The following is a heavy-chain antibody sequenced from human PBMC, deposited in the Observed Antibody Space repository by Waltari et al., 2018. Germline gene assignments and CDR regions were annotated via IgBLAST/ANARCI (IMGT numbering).Heavy chain of an antibody. Sequence: QVQLQESGPGLVKPSETLSLTCTVPGGSISSYYWSWIRQPPGKGLEWIGYIYYSGRTNYNPSLKSRVTISVDTAKNQFSLKLSSVTAADTAVYYCARDYEDYYDSSGISWFDPWGQGTLVTVSS. J-gene: IGHJ5*02. D-gene: IGHD3-22*01. CDR1: GGSISSYY. V-gene: IGHV4-59*01. CDR2: IYYSGRT. CDR3: ARDYEDYYDSSGISWFDP.